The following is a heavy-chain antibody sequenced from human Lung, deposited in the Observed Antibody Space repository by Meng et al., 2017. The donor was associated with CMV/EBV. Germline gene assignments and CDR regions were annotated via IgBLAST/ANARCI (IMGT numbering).Heavy chain of an antibody. CDR3: ARLTTSGTFDY. CDR1: GASISSTNSY. CDR2: ISYSGGT. V-gene: IGHV4-39*01. Sequence: SSVSGASISSTNSYWGWIRQPPGKGLEWIGSISYSGGTYYNPSLRSRVTISVDTSKSQFSLKLSSVTAADTAVYYCARLTTSGTFDYWGQGTLVTVSS. D-gene: IGHD2-2*01. J-gene: IGHJ4*02.